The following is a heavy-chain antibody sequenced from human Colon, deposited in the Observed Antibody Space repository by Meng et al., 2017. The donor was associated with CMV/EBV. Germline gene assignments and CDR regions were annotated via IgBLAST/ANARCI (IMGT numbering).Heavy chain of an antibody. V-gene: IGHV3-30*02. CDR2: IRWDSNNK. J-gene: IGHJ4*02. CDR3: ARDGPAAQSYFDS. Sequence: GESLKISCAASEFSFKSYGMHWVRQAPGKGLEWVAFIRWDSNNKLYADSVRGRFTISRDNSKNTLYLQMSSLRPEDTAVYYCARDGPAAQSYFDSWGLGTLVTVSS. CDR1: EFSFKSYG. D-gene: IGHD2-2*01.